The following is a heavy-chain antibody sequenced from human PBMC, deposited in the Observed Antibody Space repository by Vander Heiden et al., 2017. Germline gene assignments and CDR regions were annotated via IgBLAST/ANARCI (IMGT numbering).Heavy chain of an antibody. CDR3: AGTLQNCGGDCYPTGYFDY. CDR1: GFTVPNNY. D-gene: IGHD2-21*02. CDR2: IYSDGRT. Sequence: EVQLVESGGGLIHPGGPLRLSWPSSGFTVPNNYMSWVRQATGKGLEWVSVIYSDGRTYYADSVKGRFTISRDNSKNTVYLQMNSLRAEDTAVYYCAGTLQNCGGDCYPTGYFDYWGQGTLVTVSS. J-gene: IGHJ4*02. V-gene: IGHV3-53*01.